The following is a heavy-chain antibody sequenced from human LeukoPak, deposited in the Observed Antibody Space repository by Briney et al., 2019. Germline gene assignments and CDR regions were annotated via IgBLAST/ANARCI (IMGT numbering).Heavy chain of an antibody. CDR1: GGSLSSYY. J-gene: IGHJ4*02. CDR2: IYYSGST. Sequence: SETLSLTCTVSGGSLSSYYWSWIRQPPGKGLEWIGYIYYSGSTNYNPSLKSRVTISVDTSKNQFSLKLSSVTAAGTAVYYCARGPLTEWLVTDWGQGTLVTVSS. V-gene: IGHV4-59*12. D-gene: IGHD6-19*01. CDR3: ARGPLTEWLVTD.